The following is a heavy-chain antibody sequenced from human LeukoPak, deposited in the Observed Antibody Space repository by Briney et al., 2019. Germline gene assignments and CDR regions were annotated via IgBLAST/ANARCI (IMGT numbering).Heavy chain of an antibody. CDR3: ARHSKWVLLLFDY. CDR1: GYSISSGYY. V-gene: IGHV4-38-2*01. J-gene: IGHJ4*02. D-gene: IGHD1-26*01. CDR2: IYHSGST. Sequence: SETLSLTCAVSGYSISSGYYWGWIRQPPGKGLEWIGSIYHSGSTYYNPSLKSRVTISVDTSKNQFSLKLSSVTAADTAVYYCARHSKWVLLLFDYWGQGTLVTVSS.